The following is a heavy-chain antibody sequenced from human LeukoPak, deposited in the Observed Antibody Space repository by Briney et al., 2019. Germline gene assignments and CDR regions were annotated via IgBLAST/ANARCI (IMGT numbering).Heavy chain of an antibody. Sequence: GGSLRLSCAASGFTFSSYAMHWVRQAPGKGLEWVAVISYDGSNKYYADSVKGRFTISRDNSKNTLYLQMNSLKTEDTAVYYCTTDWGYFDYWGQGTLVTVSS. V-gene: IGHV3-30-3*01. CDR3: TTDWGYFDY. CDR1: GFTFSSYA. D-gene: IGHD3-16*01. CDR2: ISYDGSNK. J-gene: IGHJ4*02.